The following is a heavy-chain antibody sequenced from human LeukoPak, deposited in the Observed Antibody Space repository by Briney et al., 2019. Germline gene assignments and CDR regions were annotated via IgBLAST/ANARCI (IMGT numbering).Heavy chain of an antibody. D-gene: IGHD3-16*01. CDR1: GLTFSSYT. J-gene: IGHJ6*02. CDR3: ASALYPFSYSGLDV. Sequence: PGGSLRLSCAASGLTFSSYTMTWVRQAPGKGLEWVSYISSTSSTIYYADSVKGRFTISRDNAKNSLYLQMNSLRAEDTAVYYCASALYPFSYSGLDVWGQGTTVTVSS. V-gene: IGHV3-48*01. CDR2: ISSTSSTI.